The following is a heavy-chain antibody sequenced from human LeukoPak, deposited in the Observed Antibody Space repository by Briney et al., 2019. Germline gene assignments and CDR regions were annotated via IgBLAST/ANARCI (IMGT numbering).Heavy chain of an antibody. CDR1: GFTFSSYD. CDR3: VGRLRGWSSGFDY. CDR2: IGAAVEM. D-gene: IGHD6-19*01. V-gene: IGHV3-13*04. Sequence: GGSLRLSCAASGFTFSSYDMHWVRQAPGKGLEWVSTIGAAVEMFYPGSVKGRFTISRDDAKNSMYLQMNSLRAGDTAVYYCVGRLRGWSSGFDYWGQGILVTVSS. J-gene: IGHJ4*02.